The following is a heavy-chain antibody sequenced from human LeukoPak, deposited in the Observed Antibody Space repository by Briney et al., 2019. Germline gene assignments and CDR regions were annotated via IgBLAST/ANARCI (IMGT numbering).Heavy chain of an antibody. Sequence: ASVKVSCKASEYTFSDFYIHWVRQAPGQGREWMGWINPKRGGTKYAPRFQGRVTMTRDTSINTAFMDLTSLRSDDSAVYYCARDFGFDDTVMMGYWGQGTLVTVSS. CDR1: EYTFSDFY. J-gene: IGHJ4*02. CDR2: INPKRGGT. CDR3: ARDFGFDDTVMMGY. D-gene: IGHD2/OR15-2a*01. V-gene: IGHV1-2*02.